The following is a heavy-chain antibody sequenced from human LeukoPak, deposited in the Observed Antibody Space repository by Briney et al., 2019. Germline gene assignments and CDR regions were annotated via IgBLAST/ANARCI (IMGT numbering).Heavy chain of an antibody. Sequence: GESLKISCKGSGYSFRSYWIGWVRQMPGKGLEWMGIIYPGDSDTRYSPSFQGQVTIPVDTSISTAYLQWNTLKASDTAMYYCTRHPTSISNPYYIDVWGRGTTVTVSS. J-gene: IGHJ6*03. D-gene: IGHD2-2*01. V-gene: IGHV5-51*01. CDR2: IYPGDSDT. CDR3: TRHPTSISNPYYIDV. CDR1: GYSFRSYW.